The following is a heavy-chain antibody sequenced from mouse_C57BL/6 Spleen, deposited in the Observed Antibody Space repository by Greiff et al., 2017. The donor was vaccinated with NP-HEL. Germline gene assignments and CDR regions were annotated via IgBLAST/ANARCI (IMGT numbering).Heavy chain of an antibody. J-gene: IGHJ2*01. V-gene: IGHV5-17*01. CDR1: GFTFSDYG. D-gene: IGHD1-1*01. CDR2: ISSGSSTI. CDR3: ARGSYYYFDY. Sequence: EVKLVESGGGLVKPGGSLKLSCAASGFTFSDYGMHWVRQAPEKGLEWVAYISSGSSTIYYADTVKGRFTISRDNAKNTLLLQMTSLRSEDTAMYYCARGSYYYFDYWGQGTTLTVSS.